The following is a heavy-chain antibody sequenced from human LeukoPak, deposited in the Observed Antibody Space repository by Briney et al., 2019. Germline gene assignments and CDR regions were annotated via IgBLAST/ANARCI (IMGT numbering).Heavy chain of an antibody. CDR2: ISTSSSYI. CDR3: AELGITMIGGV. V-gene: IGHV3-21*01. Sequence: TGGSLRLSCAASGFTFSSYNMNWVRQAPGKGLEWVSFISTSSSYIYYADSVKGRFTISRDNAKNSLYLQMNSLRAEDTAVYYCAELGITMIGGVWGKGTTVTISS. J-gene: IGHJ6*04. D-gene: IGHD3-10*02. CDR1: GFTFSSYN.